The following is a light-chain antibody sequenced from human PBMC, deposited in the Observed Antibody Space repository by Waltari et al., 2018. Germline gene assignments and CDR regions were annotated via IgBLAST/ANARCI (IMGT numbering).Light chain of an antibody. CDR3: QQRNIWPNT. V-gene: IGKV3D-11*02. CDR1: QSVGSY. CDR2: DAS. J-gene: IGKJ2*01. Sequence: EIVLTQSPATLSLSAGERATLSCRASQSVGSYLAWYQQKPGQVPRLVIYDASSRAKGVPARFSGSGAGTKFTRTISSLEPEDFAVYYCQQRNIWPNTCGQGTKLEIK.